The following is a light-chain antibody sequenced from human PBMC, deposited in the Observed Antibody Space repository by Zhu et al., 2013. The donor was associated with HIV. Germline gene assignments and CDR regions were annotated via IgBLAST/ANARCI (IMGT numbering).Light chain of an antibody. CDR1: QSVSGN. J-gene: IGKJ2*03. CDR2: GVS. CDR3: QHYGASPRDYS. Sequence: EIVLMQSPGSLSLSRGESATLSCRASQSVSGNLAWYQHKPGQAPRLLIFGVSTRATDVPGRFAGSGSGTDFTLTISRLEPEDFAVYYCQHYGASPRDYSFGQGTKMEIK. V-gene: IGKV3-20*01.